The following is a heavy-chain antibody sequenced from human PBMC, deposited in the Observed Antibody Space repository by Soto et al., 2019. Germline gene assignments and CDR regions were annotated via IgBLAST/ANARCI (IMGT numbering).Heavy chain of an antibody. CDR1: GFTFSSYA. CDR3: AKDRLRDGSSRQGFDY. Sequence: GSLRLSCAASGFTFSSYAMAWVRQPPGKGLEWVSFISGSGGSTYNADSVKGRFTISRDNSKNIVFLQMNSLRAEDTAVYYCAKDRLRDGSSRQGFDYWGQGTLVTV. CDR2: ISGSGGST. J-gene: IGHJ4*02. V-gene: IGHV3-23*01. D-gene: IGHD6-6*01.